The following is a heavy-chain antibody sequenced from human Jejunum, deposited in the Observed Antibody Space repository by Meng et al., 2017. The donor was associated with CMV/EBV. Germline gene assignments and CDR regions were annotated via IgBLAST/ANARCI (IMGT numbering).Heavy chain of an antibody. J-gene: IGHJ4*02. CDR1: GYAFTGYY. V-gene: IGHV1-2*02. Sequence: QGHVLQYGAEVKKPGASVKVSCKASGYAFTGYYIHWLRQAPGQGLEWMGWINPSSGAIFYAQKFQDRVTMSRETSITTVYMDLSSLRSDDTAVYFCSRGGGGDGTYLLDYWGQGTLVTVSS. CDR2: INPSSGAI. CDR3: SRGGGGDGTYLLDY. D-gene: IGHD2-21*01.